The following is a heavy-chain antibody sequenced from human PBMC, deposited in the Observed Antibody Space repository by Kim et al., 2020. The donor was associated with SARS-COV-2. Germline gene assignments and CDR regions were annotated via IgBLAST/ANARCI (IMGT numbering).Heavy chain of an antibody. CDR2: SGNT. Sequence: SGNTNYAQNLQEGVTITRAMSTSTAYIELSSLRSEDTAVYYCAAGSFDPWGQGTLVTVSS. CDR3: AAGSFDP. V-gene: IGHV1-58*01. D-gene: IGHD1-26*01. J-gene: IGHJ5*02.